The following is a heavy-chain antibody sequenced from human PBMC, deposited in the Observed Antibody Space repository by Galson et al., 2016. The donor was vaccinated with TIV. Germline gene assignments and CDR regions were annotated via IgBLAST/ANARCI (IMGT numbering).Heavy chain of an antibody. CDR2: INGDGTEI. CDR3: AQWLGTSNS. D-gene: IGHD6-19*01. CDR1: GFTFNTNT. V-gene: IGHV3-7*01. J-gene: IGHJ4*02. Sequence: SLRLSCAASGFTFNTNTMNWVRQAPGKGLEWVANINGDGTEIKYVDSVKGRFTISRDNAKNSLYLQMSNLRVEDTAIYYCAQWLGTSNSWGQGTLVTVSS.